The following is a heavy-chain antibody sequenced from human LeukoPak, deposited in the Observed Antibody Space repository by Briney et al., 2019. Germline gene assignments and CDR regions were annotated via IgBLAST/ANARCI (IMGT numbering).Heavy chain of an antibody. D-gene: IGHD3-16*01. J-gene: IGHJ6*02. CDR2: INHNGNVN. Sequence: GGSLRLSCAASGLTFSSYAMSWVRQAPGKGLEWVASINHNGNVNYYVDSVKGRFTISRDNAKNSLYLQMSNLRAEDTAVYFCARGGGLDVWGQGATVTVSS. V-gene: IGHV3-7*03. CDR3: ARGGGLDV. CDR1: GLTFSSYA.